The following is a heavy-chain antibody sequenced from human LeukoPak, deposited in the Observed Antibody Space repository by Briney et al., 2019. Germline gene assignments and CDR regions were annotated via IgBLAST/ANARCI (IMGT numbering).Heavy chain of an antibody. J-gene: IGHJ4*02. CDR1: GFTFSSYA. Sequence: GGSLRLSCAASGFTFSSYAMTWVRQAPGKGLEWVSGISGSGGATYSADSVKGRFTISRDNPKNTLYLQMNSLRAEDTAVYYCARGIRVAGPFDYWGQGTLVTVSS. D-gene: IGHD6-19*01. CDR3: ARGIRVAGPFDY. CDR2: ISGSGGAT. V-gene: IGHV3-23*01.